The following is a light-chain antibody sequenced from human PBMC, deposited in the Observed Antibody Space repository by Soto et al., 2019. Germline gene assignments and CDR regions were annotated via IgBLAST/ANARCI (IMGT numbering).Light chain of an antibody. Sequence: ENVLTHSPGTLSLTPRERATLSCRASQSVSSIYLAWYQQKPGQPPRLLIYDGYYRATDTPPRFSGSGSGTDFTLTISSLEPEDSAVYYCQQRNRWPITFGQGTRLEIK. CDR1: QSVSSIY. V-gene: IGKV3D-20*02. CDR3: QQRNRWPIT. CDR2: DGY. J-gene: IGKJ5*01.